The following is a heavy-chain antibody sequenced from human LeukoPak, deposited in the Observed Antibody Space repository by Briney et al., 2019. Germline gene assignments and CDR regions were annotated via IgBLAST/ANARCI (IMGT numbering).Heavy chain of an antibody. CDR2: INHSGST. Sequence: SETLSLTCAVYGGSFSGYYWSWIRQPPGKGLEWLGEINHSGSTSYNPSLKSRVTISVDTSKNQFSLKLSSVTAADTAVYYCARGPLDYYDSSGYYYDFDYWGQGTLVTVSS. V-gene: IGHV4-34*01. J-gene: IGHJ4*02. D-gene: IGHD3-22*01. CDR3: ARGPLDYYDSSGYYYDFDY. CDR1: GGSFSGYY.